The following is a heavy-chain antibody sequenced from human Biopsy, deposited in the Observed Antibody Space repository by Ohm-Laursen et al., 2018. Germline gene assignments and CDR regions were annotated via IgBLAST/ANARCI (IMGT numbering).Heavy chain of an antibody. CDR2: IMSLYNTT. CDR1: GGMFNSYT. J-gene: IGHJ2*01. V-gene: IGHV1-69*06. CDR3: ARGLGGYDYWYFDL. D-gene: IGHD5-12*01. Sequence: SSVKVSCKVSGGMFNSYTINWLRQAPGQGLQWMGGIMSLYNTTNYAQKFWDRITVTADKSTNTVYMTLSSLTSEDTAAYFCARGLGGYDYWYFDLWGRGTQVIVSS.